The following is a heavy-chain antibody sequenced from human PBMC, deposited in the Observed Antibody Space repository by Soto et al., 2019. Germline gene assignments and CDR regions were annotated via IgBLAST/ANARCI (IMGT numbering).Heavy chain of an antibody. D-gene: IGHD3-10*01. J-gene: IGHJ4*02. Sequence: GASVKVSCKASGYTFASYGIRWVRQAPGQGLEWMGWISGYNGKTKYAQQVQGRVTLTTDTSTTTAYMELRSLRSDDTDVYYCARDKMDDSFGWGTFDLWGQGTAVTVSS. CDR3: ARDKMDDSFGWGTFDL. V-gene: IGHV1-18*04. CDR1: GYTFASYG. CDR2: ISGYNGKT.